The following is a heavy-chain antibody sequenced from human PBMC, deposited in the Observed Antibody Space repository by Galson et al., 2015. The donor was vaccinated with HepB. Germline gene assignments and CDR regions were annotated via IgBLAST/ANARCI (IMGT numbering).Heavy chain of an antibody. V-gene: IGHV3-23*01. CDR1: GFTFDNFA. Sequence: SLRLSCAASGFTFDNFALSWVRQAPGKGLECVSTMSGSRFSTWYADSVKGRFTISRDSSKNTVYLQMNNLGVEDTAVYYCAKPARGGWGQGTLVTVSS. CDR2: MSGSRFST. CDR3: AKPARGG. J-gene: IGHJ4*02. D-gene: IGHD3-16*01.